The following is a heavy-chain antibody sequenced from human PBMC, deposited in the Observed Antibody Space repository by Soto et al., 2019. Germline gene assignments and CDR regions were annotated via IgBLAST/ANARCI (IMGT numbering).Heavy chain of an antibody. V-gene: IGHV3-33*01. D-gene: IGHD3-10*01. CDR3: ARDRFFGSASDY. J-gene: IGHJ4*02. CDR2: IWYDGSDK. Sequence: QVQLMESGGGVVQPGRSLRLSCAASGFTFSLYGMHWVRQAPGKGLEWVAVIWYDGSDKYYADSVKGRFTISRDNSKNTLYLQMNSLRAEDTAVYYCARDRFFGSASDYWGQGTLVTVSS. CDR1: GFTFSLYG.